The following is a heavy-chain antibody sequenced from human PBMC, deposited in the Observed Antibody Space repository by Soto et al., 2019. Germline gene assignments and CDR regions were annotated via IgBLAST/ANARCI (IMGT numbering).Heavy chain of an antibody. V-gene: IGHV3-48*03. D-gene: IGHD3-3*01. J-gene: IGHJ6*02. CDR1: GFTFSSYE. CDR2: ISDSGGTV. CDR3: SRDLLHYDFWSGYSAYFYYGMDV. Sequence: GGSLRLSCAASGFTFSSYEMNWVRQAPGQGLEWVSYISDSGGTVYYADSVKGRFTVSRDNAQNSVYLQMHSLRTEDTAVYYCSRDLLHYDFWSGYSAYFYYGMDVWGPGTTVTVSS.